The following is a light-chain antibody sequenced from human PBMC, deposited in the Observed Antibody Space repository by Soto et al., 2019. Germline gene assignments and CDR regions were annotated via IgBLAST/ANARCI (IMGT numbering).Light chain of an antibody. CDR1: QGISSW. J-gene: IGKJ4*01. V-gene: IGKV1-12*01. CDR3: QQTTSFPLT. CDR2: AAS. Sequence: DIQMTQSPSFVSASVGDRVTITCRASQGISSWLAWYQHKPGRAPKLLIHAASSLESGVPSRFSGSGSGTDFTLTIISLQPEDFVTYYCQQTTSFPLTFGGGTKVEIK.